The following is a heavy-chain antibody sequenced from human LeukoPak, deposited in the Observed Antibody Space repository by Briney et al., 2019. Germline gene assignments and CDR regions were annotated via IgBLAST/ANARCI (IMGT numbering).Heavy chain of an antibody. D-gene: IGHD3-3*01. CDR2: INHSGST. CDR1: GGSFSGYY. CDR3: ARVSRDYDFWSGYFVFYFDY. Sequence: SETLSLTCAVYGGSFSGYYWSWIRQPPGKGLEWIGEINHSGSTNYNPSLKSRVTISVDTSKNQFSLKLSSVTAADTAVYYCARVSRDYDFWSGYFVFYFDYWGQGTLVTVSS. J-gene: IGHJ4*02. V-gene: IGHV4-34*01.